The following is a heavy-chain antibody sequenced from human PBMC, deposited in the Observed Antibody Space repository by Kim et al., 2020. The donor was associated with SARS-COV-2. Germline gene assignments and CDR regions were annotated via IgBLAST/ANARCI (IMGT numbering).Heavy chain of an antibody. Sequence: EYAVYVKSRITINPDTAKNHCALHLNSVTPEDTAVYYCARVHSSTWKIDYWGQGTLVTVSS. J-gene: IGHJ4*02. D-gene: IGHD2-2*01. V-gene: IGHV6-1*01. CDR3: ARVHSSTWKIDY.